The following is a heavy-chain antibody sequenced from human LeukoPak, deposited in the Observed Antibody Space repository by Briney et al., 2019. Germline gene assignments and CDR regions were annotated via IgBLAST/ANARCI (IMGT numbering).Heavy chain of an antibody. Sequence: QPGRSLRLSCAASGFTLSSYTMHWVPHAPPKGLEWVAVISDDGSNRDYADSVKGRFTISRDNSKNTLYLQMNSLRAEDTAVYYCARGNQRSCSYYYYYMDVWGKGTTVTVSS. CDR2: ISDDGSNR. D-gene: IGHD1-26*01. CDR3: ARGNQRSCSYYYYYMDV. V-gene: IGHV3-30*04. CDR1: GFTLSSYT. J-gene: IGHJ6*03.